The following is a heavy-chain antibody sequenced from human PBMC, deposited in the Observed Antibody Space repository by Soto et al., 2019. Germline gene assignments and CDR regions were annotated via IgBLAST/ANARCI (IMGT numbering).Heavy chain of an antibody. CDR1: GFTFSSCE. CDR2: ISSSGSTI. V-gene: IGHV3-48*03. D-gene: IGHD6-19*01. J-gene: IGHJ4*02. Sequence: GGSLRLACAPSGFTFSSCEMNWVRQAPGKGLEWVSYISSSGSTIYYADSVKGRFTISRDNAKNSLYLQMNSLRAEDTAVYYCARDRPGIAVAGTEMDYWGQGTLVTVSS. CDR3: ARDRPGIAVAGTEMDY.